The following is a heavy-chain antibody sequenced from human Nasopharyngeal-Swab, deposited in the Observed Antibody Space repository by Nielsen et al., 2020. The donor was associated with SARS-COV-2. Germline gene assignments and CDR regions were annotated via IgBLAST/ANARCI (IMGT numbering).Heavy chain of an antibody. CDR3: ASAYVGSYWYFDL. CDR2: ISYDGSNK. J-gene: IGHJ2*01. CDR1: GFTFSSYA. V-gene: IGHV3-30-3*01. D-gene: IGHD4-23*01. Sequence: GESLKISCAASGFTFSSYAMHWVRQAPGKGLEWVAVISYDGSNKYYADSVKGRFTISRDNSKNTLYLQMNSLRAEDTAVYYCASAYVGSYWYFDLWGRGALVTVSS.